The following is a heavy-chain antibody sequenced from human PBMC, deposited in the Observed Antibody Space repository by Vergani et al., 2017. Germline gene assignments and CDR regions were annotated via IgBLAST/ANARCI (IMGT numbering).Heavy chain of an antibody. CDR1: GDKFADYY. CDR2: INPNSGNA. Sequence: QLQLVQSGAEVLRPGASMEVSCKTSGDKFADYYLHWVRQVPGQGLEWMGWINPNSGNANYAQKFLGRVTVTRNKSLKTVYLELSSLKSDDTAVYYCARGAVXLWIGEIDTWFDPWGQGTLVTVSS. J-gene: IGHJ5*02. D-gene: IGHD5-12*01. CDR3: ARGAVXLWIGEIDTWFDP. V-gene: IGHV1-2*02.